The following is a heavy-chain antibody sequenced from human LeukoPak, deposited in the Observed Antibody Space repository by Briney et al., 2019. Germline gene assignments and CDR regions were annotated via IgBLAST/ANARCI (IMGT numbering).Heavy chain of an antibody. CDR2: IWYDGSKK. J-gene: IGHJ4*02. CDR1: GFTFSSYG. D-gene: IGHD6-13*01. CDR3: AKDQWKLGIAAAGFDY. V-gene: IGHV3-33*06. Sequence: GGSLRLSCAASGFTFSSYGMHWVRQAPGKGLEWVAVIWYDGSKKYYADSVKGRFPISRDNSKNTLYLQMNSLRAEDTAVYYCAKDQWKLGIAAAGFDYWGQGTLVTVSS.